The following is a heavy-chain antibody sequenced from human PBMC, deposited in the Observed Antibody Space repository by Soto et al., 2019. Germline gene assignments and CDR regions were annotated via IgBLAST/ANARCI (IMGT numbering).Heavy chain of an antibody. CDR3: ARRPSYSDSYFDH. CDR2: ISYDGNNK. Sequence: SLRLSCAASEFTFSNYAMHWVRQAPGKGLQWLAVISYDGNNKYYADSVEGRFTISRDNSKNTVYLQMNSLRLEDSAVYYCARRPSYSDSYFDHWGQGTLVTVSS. CDR1: EFTFSNYA. D-gene: IGHD4-17*01. V-gene: IGHV3-30*03. J-gene: IGHJ4*02.